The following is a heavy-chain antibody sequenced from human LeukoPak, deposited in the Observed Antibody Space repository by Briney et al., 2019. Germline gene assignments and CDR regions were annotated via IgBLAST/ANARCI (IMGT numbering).Heavy chain of an antibody. V-gene: IGHV1-69*04. D-gene: IGHD1-7*01. CDR3: ASSRQGITGTKPPYYYDMDV. CDR2: IIPSFGIA. J-gene: IGHJ6*02. Sequence: SVKVSCTASGGTFSSYAISWVRQAPGQGLEWMGRIIPSFGIANYAQKFQGRVTITADKSTSTAYMELSSLRSEDTAVYFCASSRQGITGTKPPYYYDMDVWGQGTTVTVSS. CDR1: GGTFSSYA.